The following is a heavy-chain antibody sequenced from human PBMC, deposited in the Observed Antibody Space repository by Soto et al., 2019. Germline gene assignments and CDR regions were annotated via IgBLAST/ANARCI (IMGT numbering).Heavy chain of an antibody. CDR3: ARQGEYSGHELDY. J-gene: IGHJ4*02. Sequence: QVQLQESGPGLVKPSETLSLTCAVSGGSLRNYYWSWIRQTPGKGLEYIGYNYYSGNTHYNPSLRSRVTISIDTSKNQFSLNLTSVTAADTAVYYCARQGEYSGHELDYWGQGTLVTVSS. CDR1: GGSLRNYY. D-gene: IGHD5-12*01. CDR2: NYYSGNT. V-gene: IGHV4-59*08.